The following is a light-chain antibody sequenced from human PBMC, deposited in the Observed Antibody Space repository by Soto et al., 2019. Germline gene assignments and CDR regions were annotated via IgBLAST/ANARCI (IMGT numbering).Light chain of an antibody. J-gene: IGLJ1*01. CDR3: CSYGGSSTFPYV. CDR2: EVT. V-gene: IGLV2-23*02. Sequence: QCALAQPASVSGSPEQSITISCTGTSSDVGTYNLVSWYQQHPGKAPKLIIYEVTERPSGISNRFSGSKFGNTASLTISGLLPEDEADYYCCSYGGSSTFPYVFGTGTKVTVL. CDR1: SSDVGTYNL.